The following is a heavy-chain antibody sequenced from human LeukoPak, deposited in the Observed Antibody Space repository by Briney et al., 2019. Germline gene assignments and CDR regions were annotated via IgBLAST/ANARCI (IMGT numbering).Heavy chain of an antibody. CDR3: ATGRLRFLEWLKY. D-gene: IGHD3-3*01. CDR2: FDPEDGET. J-gene: IGHJ4*02. Sequence: RASVKVSCKVSGYTLTELSMHWVRQAPGKGLEWMGGFDPEDGETIYAQKFQGRVTTTEDTSTDTAYMELSSLRSEDTAVYYCATGRLRFLEWLKYWGQGTLVTVSS. V-gene: IGHV1-24*01. CDR1: GYTLTELS.